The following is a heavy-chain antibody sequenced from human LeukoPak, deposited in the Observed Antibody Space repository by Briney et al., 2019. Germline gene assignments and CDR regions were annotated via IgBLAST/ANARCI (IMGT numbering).Heavy chain of an antibody. V-gene: IGHV3-74*01. J-gene: IGHJ6*03. CDR2: INSDGSST. CDR3: ARTLTMVRGVEFTIGPHYYMDV. CDR1: GFTFSSYW. Sequence: PGGSLRLSCAASGFTFSSYWMHWVRQAPGKGLVWVSRINSDGSSTSYADSVKGRFTISRDNAKNTLYLQMNGLRAEDTAVYYCARTLTMVRGVEFTIGPHYYMDVWGKGTTVTVSS. D-gene: IGHD3-10*01.